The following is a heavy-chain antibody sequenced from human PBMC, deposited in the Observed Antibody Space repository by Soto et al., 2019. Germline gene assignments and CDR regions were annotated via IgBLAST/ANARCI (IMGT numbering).Heavy chain of an antibody. D-gene: IGHD5-12*01. J-gene: IGHJ4*02. V-gene: IGHV4-59*01. CDR3: ARDNGYGHYDS. CDR2: ISYTGSA. Sequence: SDTLSITCTVSCGSINYSYWTWIRQPPGKGLEWIGYISYTGSANYNASLKSRLTISVDTSKNQFSLKLSSVTAADTALYYCARDNGYGHYDSWGQGTLVNVSS. CDR1: CGSINYSY.